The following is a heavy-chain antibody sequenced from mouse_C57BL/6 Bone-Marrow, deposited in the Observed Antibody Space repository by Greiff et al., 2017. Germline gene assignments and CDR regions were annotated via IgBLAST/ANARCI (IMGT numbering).Heavy chain of an antibody. V-gene: IGHV14-4*01. D-gene: IGHD2-10*01. J-gene: IGHJ4*01. CDR1: GFTIKDDY. Sequence: VQLQQSGAELVRPGASVKLSCTASGFTIKDDYMHWVKQRPEQGLEWIGWIDPENGDTEYASKFQGKATITADTSSNTAYLQLSSLTSEDTAVDYCTPYYGNYLYAMDYWGQGTSVTVSS. CDR2: IDPENGDT. CDR3: TPYYGNYLYAMDY.